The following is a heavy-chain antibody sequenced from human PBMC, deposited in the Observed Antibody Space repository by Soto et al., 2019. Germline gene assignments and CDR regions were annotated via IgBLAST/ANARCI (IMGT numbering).Heavy chain of an antibody. CDR3: AKGVGSRVTSSGMDV. Sequence: EVQLVESGGGLVQPGRSLRLSCAASGFTFDDYAMHWVRQAPGKGLEWVSGISWNSGSIGYADSVKGRFTISRDNAKNSLYLQMNSLRAEDTALYYCAKGVGSRVTSSGMDVWGQGTTVTVSS. CDR1: GFTFDDYA. V-gene: IGHV3-9*01. CDR2: ISWNSGSI. D-gene: IGHD5-18*01. J-gene: IGHJ6*02.